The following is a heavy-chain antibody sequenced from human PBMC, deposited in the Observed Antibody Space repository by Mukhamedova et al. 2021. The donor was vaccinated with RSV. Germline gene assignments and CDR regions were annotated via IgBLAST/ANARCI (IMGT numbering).Heavy chain of an antibody. Sequence: WVRQAPGQGLERMGYISANNGKTNYAQKFQGRVTLTTDTSTTTAYMELRSLTSDDTAFYYCARDSSGEMSDDQWGQGTLVTVSS. D-gene: IGHD3-10*01. J-gene: IGHJ4*02. CDR2: ISANNGKT. CDR3: ARDSSGEMSDDQ. V-gene: IGHV1-18*01.